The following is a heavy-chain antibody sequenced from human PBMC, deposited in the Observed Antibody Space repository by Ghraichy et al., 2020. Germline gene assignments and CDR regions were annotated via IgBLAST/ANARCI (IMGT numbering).Heavy chain of an antibody. V-gene: IGHV3-64D*06. CDR2: ISSSGGAT. J-gene: IGHJ6*03. D-gene: IGHD6-6*01. Sequence: GGSLRLSCSASGFSFSSYGMHWVRQAPGKGLEYVAAISSSGGATYYADSLTGRFTISRDNSKNTLYLQMSRLTGEDTAVYYCVKGHIAARYYYMDVWGKGTTVTVSS. CDR3: VKGHIAARYYYMDV. CDR1: GFSFSSYG.